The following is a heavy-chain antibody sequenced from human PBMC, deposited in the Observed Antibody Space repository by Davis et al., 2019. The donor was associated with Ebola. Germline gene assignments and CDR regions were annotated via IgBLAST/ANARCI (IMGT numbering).Heavy chain of an antibody. CDR2: ISASGGNR. CDR3: AKFSLSGTIYYYGMDV. J-gene: IGHJ6*02. D-gene: IGHD1-7*01. CDR1: GFTLSSYG. Sequence: PGGSLRPSCAASGFTLSSYGMSWVRQTPGKGLKWVSGISASGGNRYYGDSVKGRFTISRDNSKNTLYLQMNSLRAEDTAVYYCAKFSLSGTIYYYGMDVWGQGTTVTVSS. V-gene: IGHV3-23*01.